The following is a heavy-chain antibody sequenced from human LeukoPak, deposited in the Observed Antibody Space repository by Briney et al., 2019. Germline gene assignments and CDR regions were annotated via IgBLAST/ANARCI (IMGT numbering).Heavy chain of an antibody. CDR1: GGSISSYY. CDR3: ARKEGSVAGPFDY. J-gene: IGHJ4*02. D-gene: IGHD6-19*01. Sequence: SETLSLSCTVSGGSISSYYWSWIRQPPGKGLEWIGYIYYSGSTNYNPSLKSRVTISVDTSKNQFSLKLSSVTAADTAVYYCARKEGSVAGPFDYWGQGTLVTVSS. V-gene: IGHV4-59*08. CDR2: IYYSGST.